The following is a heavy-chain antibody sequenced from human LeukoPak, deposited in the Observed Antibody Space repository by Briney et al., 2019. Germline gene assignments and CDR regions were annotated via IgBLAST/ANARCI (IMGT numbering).Heavy chain of an antibody. J-gene: IGHJ4*02. CDR3: ARMRGYSYGFDY. Sequence: SGPTLVNPTQTLTLTCTFSGFSLSTSGMRVSWIRQPPGKALEWLARIDWDDDKFYSTSLKTRLTISKDTSRNQVVLTMTNMDPVDTATYYCARMRGYSYGFDYWGQGTLVTASS. CDR1: GFSLSTSGMR. CDR2: IDWDDDK. D-gene: IGHD5-18*01. V-gene: IGHV2-70*04.